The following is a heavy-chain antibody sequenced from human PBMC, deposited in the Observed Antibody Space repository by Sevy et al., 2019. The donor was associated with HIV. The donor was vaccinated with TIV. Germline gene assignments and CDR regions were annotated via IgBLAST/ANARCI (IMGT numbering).Heavy chain of an antibody. CDR3: ARRGNYYGDAFDF. V-gene: IGHV3-23*01. CDR2: VSGSGGKR. D-gene: IGHD3-10*01. J-gene: IGHJ3*01. CDR1: GFAFTNYYA. Sequence: GGSLRLSCAASGFAFTNYYAMHWVRQAPGKGLEWVSSVSGSGGKRYNADSVKGRFTISRDNSKNTLYLQMNSLRAEDTAVYYCARRGNYYGDAFDFWGQGTVVTVSS.